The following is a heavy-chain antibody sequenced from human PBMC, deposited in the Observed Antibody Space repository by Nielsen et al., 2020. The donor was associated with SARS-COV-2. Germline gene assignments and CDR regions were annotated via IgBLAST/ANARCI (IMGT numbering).Heavy chain of an antibody. V-gene: IGHV4-31*03. CDR2: IYYSGST. J-gene: IGHJ4*02. D-gene: IGHD2-15*01. CDR3: ARGYCSGGSCYSGFFDY. Sequence: SETLSLTCTVSGGSISSGGYYWSWIRQHPGKGLEWIGYIYYSGSTYYNPSLKSRVTISVDTSKNQFSLKLSSVTAADTAVYYCARGYCSGGSCYSGFFDYWGQGTLVTVSS. CDR1: GGSISSGGYY.